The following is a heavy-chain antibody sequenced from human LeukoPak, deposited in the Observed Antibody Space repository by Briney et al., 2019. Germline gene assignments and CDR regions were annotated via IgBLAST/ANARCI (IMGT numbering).Heavy chain of an antibody. D-gene: IGHD3-3*01. J-gene: IGHJ4*02. Sequence: GESLKISCKGSGYNFTPYWIVWVRQMPGKGLEGMGIIYPGDSDTRYSPSFQGQVTISADKSISTAYLQWSSLKASDTAMYYCARLRITEYYFDYWGQGTLVTVSS. V-gene: IGHV5-51*01. CDR2: IYPGDSDT. CDR1: GYNFTPYW. CDR3: ARLRITEYYFDY.